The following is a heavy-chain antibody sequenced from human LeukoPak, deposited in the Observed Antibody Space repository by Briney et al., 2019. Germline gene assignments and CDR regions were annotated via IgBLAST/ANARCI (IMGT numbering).Heavy chain of an antibody. J-gene: IGHJ6*03. Sequence: GGSLRLSCAASGFIFSSFGMHRVRQAPGKGLEWVAFIQDDESNKFYADSVKGRFTISRDNSKNTLFLQMNSLRPEDTALYYCAKQMVERPHYYYMDVWGKGTTVTVSS. CDR3: AKQMVERPHYYYMDV. CDR1: GFIFSSFG. CDR2: IQDDESNK. D-gene: IGHD2-15*01. V-gene: IGHV3-30*02.